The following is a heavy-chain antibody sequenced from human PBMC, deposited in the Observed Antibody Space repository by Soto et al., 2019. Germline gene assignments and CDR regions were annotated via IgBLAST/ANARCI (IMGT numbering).Heavy chain of an antibody. V-gene: IGHV5-51*01. J-gene: IGHJ6*02. D-gene: IGHD6-6*01. CDR3: ASYSSSRSYYYGMDV. CDR1: GYSFTSYW. Sequence: GESLKISCKGSGYSFTSYWIGWVRQMPGKGLEWMGIIYPGDSDTRYSPSFQGQVTISADKSISTAYLQWSSLKASDTAMYYCASYSSSRSYYYGMDVWGQGTTVTVSS. CDR2: IYPGDSDT.